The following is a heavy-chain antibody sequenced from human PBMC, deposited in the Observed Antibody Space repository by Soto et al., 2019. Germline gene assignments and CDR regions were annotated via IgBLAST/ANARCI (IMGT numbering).Heavy chain of an antibody. J-gene: IGHJ6*02. D-gene: IGHD6-19*01. CDR2: IYHSGST. Sequence: QVQLQESGPGLVKPSGTLSLTCAVSGGSISSSNWWSWVRQPPGKGLEWMGEIYHSGSTNYNPSLKSRVTISVDKSKNQFSLKLSSVTAAATAVYYCARVVTGYSSGWYYDGMDVWGQGTTVTVSS. CDR1: GGSISSSNW. CDR3: ARVVTGYSSGWYYDGMDV. V-gene: IGHV4-4*02.